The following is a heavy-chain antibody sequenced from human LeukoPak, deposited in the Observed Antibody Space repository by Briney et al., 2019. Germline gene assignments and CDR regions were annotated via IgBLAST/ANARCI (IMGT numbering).Heavy chain of an antibody. J-gene: IGHJ4*02. CDR3: ARGSNRAFDY. Sequence: GGSLRLSCAASGFTVSSNYMIWVRQTPGKGLEWVSAIYTGGTTYYAESVKGRITVSRDNPKNTVYLQMNSLRAEDTAVYYCARGSNRAFDYWGQGTLVTVSS. V-gene: IGHV3-53*01. CDR2: IYTGGTT. D-gene: IGHD1-14*01. CDR1: GFTVSSNY.